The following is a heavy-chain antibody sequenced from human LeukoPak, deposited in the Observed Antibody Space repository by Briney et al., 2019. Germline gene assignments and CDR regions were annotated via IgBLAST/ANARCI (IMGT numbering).Heavy chain of an antibody. CDR3: ARWLRGIADEDGVDV. D-gene: IGHD6-13*01. Sequence: GGSLRLSCAASGFTFSSYSMNWVRQAPGKGLEWVSSISSSSSYIYYADSVKGRFTISRDNAKNSLYLQMNSLRAEDTAVYYCARWLRGIADEDGVDVWGQGTTVTVSS. J-gene: IGHJ6*02. CDR1: GFTFSSYS. CDR2: ISSSSSYI. V-gene: IGHV3-21*04.